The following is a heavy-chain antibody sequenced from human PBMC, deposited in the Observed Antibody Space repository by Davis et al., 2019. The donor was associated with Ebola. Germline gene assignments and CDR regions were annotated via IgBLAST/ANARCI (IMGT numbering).Heavy chain of an antibody. CDR1: GYTFTSYY. J-gene: IGHJ4*02. CDR2: INPHNGNT. Sequence: ASVKVSCKASGYTFTSYYMHWVRQAPGQGLEWMGWINPHNGNTNYAQNVQGRVTMTTDTSTSTAYMEVGSLRSDDTAVYYCARGVGASGGDYWGQGTLVTVSS. D-gene: IGHD1-26*01. V-gene: IGHV1-18*04. CDR3: ARGVGASGGDY.